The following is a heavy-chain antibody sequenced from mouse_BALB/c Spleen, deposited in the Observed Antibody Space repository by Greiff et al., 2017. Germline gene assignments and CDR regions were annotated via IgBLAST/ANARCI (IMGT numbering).Heavy chain of an antibody. Sequence: EVQVVGSGGGLVKPGGSLKLSCAASGFTFSSYAMSWVRQTPEKRLEWVASISSGGSTYYPDSVKGRFTISRDNARNILYLQMSSLRSEDTAMYYCARSTMITTENYYAMDYWGQGTSVTVAS. CDR1: GFTFSSYA. CDR3: ARSTMITTENYYAMDY. J-gene: IGHJ4*01. V-gene: IGHV5-6-5*01. D-gene: IGHD2-4*01. CDR2: ISSGGST.